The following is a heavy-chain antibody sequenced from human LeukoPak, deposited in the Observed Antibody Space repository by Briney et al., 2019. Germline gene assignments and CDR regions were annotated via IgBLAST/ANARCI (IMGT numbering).Heavy chain of an antibody. V-gene: IGHV1-69*06. CDR3: AREPSPLYCSGGSCYYKTDAFDI. J-gene: IGHJ3*02. CDR2: IIPIFGTA. D-gene: IGHD2-15*01. Sequence: GASVKVSCKASGGTFSSYAISWVRQAPGQGLEWMGGIIPIFGTANYAQKFQGRVTITADKSTSTAYMELSSLRSEDTAVYYCAREPSPLYCSGGSCYYKTDAFDIWGQGTMVTVSS. CDR1: GGTFSSYA.